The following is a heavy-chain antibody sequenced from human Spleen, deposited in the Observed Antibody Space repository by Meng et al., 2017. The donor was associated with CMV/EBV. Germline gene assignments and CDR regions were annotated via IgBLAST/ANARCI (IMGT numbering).Heavy chain of an antibody. CDR1: GFTFSDYA. V-gene: IGHV3-23*01. D-gene: IGHD5-24*01. J-gene: IGHJ4*02. CDR2: ISGSGHI. Sequence: LSCEVYGFTFSDYAMSWVRQAPGKGLEWVSSISGSGHIYYAGSVKGRFTISRDNSKNTVYLQMNSLRAEDTAVYYCARGAMATMGFWGQGTLVTVTS. CDR3: ARGAMATMGF.